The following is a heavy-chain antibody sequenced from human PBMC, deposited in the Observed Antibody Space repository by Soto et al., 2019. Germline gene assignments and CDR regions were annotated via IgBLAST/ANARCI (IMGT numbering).Heavy chain of an antibody. CDR2: ISGYNGNT. CDR3: AREGQATYYYYGMDV. CDR1: GYTFTNYG. J-gene: IGHJ6*02. Sequence: QVQVVQSGDEVKKPGASVKVSCKASGYTFTNYGFSWVRQAPGQGLEWMGGISGYNGNTKYAEKFQGRVTMTTDTSTSTAHMEMRSMRSDDTAGYYCAREGQATYYYYGMDVWGQGTAVTVSS. V-gene: IGHV1-18*01.